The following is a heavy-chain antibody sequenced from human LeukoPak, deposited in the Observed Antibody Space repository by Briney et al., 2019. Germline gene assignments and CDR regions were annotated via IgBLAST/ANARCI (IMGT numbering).Heavy chain of an antibody. CDR1: DYTFTSYG. V-gene: IGHV1-18*01. D-gene: IGHD2-8*01. Sequence: ASVKVSCKASDYTFTSYGISWVRQAPGQGLEWMGWISAYNSNTYYAQKFQGRVTVTTDTSTSTAYMDLRSLRSDDTAVYYCARTNLDCKNGVCYDYWGQGTPVTVSS. CDR3: ARTNLDCKNGVCYDY. J-gene: IGHJ4*02. CDR2: ISAYNSNT.